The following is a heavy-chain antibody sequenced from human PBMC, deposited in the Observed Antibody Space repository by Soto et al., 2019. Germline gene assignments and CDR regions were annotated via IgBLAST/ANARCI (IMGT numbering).Heavy chain of an antibody. CDR2: IWYDGSNT. Sequence: GGSLRLSCAASGFMFSSYAMHWVRQAPGKGLEWVAVIWYDGSNTYYADSVKGRFTISRDNSNNTLYLQLNTLRAEDTAVYYCARASVVVAEFGTEFDPWGQGTLVTVSS. J-gene: IGHJ5*02. CDR1: GFMFSSYA. CDR3: ARASVVVAEFGTEFDP. D-gene: IGHD2-15*01. V-gene: IGHV3-33*01.